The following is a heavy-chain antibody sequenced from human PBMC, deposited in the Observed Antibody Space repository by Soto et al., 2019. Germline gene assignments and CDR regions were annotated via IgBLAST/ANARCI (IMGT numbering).Heavy chain of an antibody. CDR3: AKEGRRAVKGAFDI. J-gene: IGHJ3*02. CDR1: GFTFDDYA. V-gene: IGHV3-9*01. CDR2: LSWNSGSI. Sequence: EVQLVESGGGLVQPGRSLRLSCAASGFTFDDYAMHWVRQAPGKGLERVSGLSWNSGSICYADSVKGRFTISRDNAKNSLYLQMNSLRAEDTALYYCAKEGRRAVKGAFDIWGQGTMVTVSS.